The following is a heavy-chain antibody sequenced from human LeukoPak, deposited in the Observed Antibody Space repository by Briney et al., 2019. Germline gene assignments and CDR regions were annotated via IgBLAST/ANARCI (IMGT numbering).Heavy chain of an antibody. CDR1: GGSFSGYY. Sequence: SETLSLTCAVYGGSFSGYYWGWIRQPPGKGREWIGTIYHSGSTYYNPSLKSRVTISVDTSKNQFSLKLSSVTAADTAVYYCARQKLWFGEFYYYYYYMDVWGKGTTVTISS. D-gene: IGHD3-10*01. V-gene: IGHV4-34*01. CDR2: IYHSGST. J-gene: IGHJ6*03. CDR3: ARQKLWFGEFYYYYYYMDV.